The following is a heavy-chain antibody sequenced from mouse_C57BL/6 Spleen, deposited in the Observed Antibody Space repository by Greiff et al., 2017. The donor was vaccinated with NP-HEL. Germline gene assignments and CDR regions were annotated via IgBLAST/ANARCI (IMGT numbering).Heavy chain of an antibody. D-gene: IGHD2-3*01. V-gene: IGHV1-82*01. J-gene: IGHJ4*01. Sequence: VQLQESGPELVKPGASVKISCKASGYAFSSSWMNWVKQRPGKGLEWIGRIYPGDGDTKYNGKFKGKATLTADKSSSTAYMQLSSLTSEYSAVYFCASLGYEGAMDYWGQGTSVTVSS. CDR3: ASLGYEGAMDY. CDR1: GYAFSSSW. CDR2: IYPGDGDT.